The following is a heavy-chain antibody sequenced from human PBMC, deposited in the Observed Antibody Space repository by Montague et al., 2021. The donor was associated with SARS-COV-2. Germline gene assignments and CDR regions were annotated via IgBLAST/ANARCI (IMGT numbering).Heavy chain of an antibody. J-gene: IGHJ6*02. CDR1: GFTLSNYA. D-gene: IGHD3-16*02. V-gene: IGHV3-30*04. Sequence: SLRLSCAASGFTLSNYAINWVRQAPGKGLEWVAVISYDGDNKHYADSAKGRFTISRDNSKNTVYLEMNSLRGDDTGVYYCARMRLGELSFYSFWYYGMDVWGQGTMVTVS. CDR2: ISYDGDNK. CDR3: ARMRLGELSFYSFWYYGMDV.